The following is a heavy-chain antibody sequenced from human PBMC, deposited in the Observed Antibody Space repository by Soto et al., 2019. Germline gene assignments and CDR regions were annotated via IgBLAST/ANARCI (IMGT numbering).Heavy chain of an antibody. CDR1: GGSISSYY. J-gene: IGHJ3*01. V-gene: IGHV4-59*01. Sequence: SETLSLTCTVSGGSISSYYWSWIRQPPGKGLEWIGYIYYSGSTNYNPSLKSRVTISVDTSKNQFSLKLSSVTAADTAVYYCAVIHAFGGAFDFWGQGTRGTVSS. D-gene: IGHD3-16*01. CDR2: IYYSGST. CDR3: AVIHAFGGAFDF.